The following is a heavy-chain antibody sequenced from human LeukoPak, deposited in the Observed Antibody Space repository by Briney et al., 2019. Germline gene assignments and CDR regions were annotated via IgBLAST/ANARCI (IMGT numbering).Heavy chain of an antibody. CDR3: ARRPSKYYDILTGYYRSEFDY. CDR2: INPNSGGI. Sequence: GASVKVSCKASGGTFSSYAISWVRQAPGQGLEWMGWINPNSGGINYAQKFQGRVTMTRNTSISTAYMELSSLRSEDTAVYYCARRPSKYYDILTGYYRSEFDYWGQGTLVTVSS. D-gene: IGHD3-9*01. V-gene: IGHV1-8*02. J-gene: IGHJ4*02. CDR1: GGTFSSYA.